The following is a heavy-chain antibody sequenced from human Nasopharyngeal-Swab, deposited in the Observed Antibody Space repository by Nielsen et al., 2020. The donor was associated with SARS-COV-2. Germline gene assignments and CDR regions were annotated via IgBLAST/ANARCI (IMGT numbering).Heavy chain of an antibody. Sequence: GESLKISCAASGFTFSSYGMHWVRQAPGKGLEWVAVISYDGSNKYYAESVKGRFTISRDNSKNTLYLQMNSLRAEDTAVYYCAKDITGYSSGWFYYYYYMDVWGKGTTVTVSS. D-gene: IGHD6-19*01. CDR2: ISYDGSNK. V-gene: IGHV3-30*18. CDR1: GFTFSSYG. J-gene: IGHJ6*03. CDR3: AKDITGYSSGWFYYYYYMDV.